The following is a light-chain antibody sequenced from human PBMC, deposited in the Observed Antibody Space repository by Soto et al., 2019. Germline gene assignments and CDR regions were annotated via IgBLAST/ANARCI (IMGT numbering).Light chain of an antibody. Sequence: DIVLTQSPGTLSVSLGERATLSCRASQSVTTADLSWYQQKPGHAPRLLISGASIRATGIPDRFSGGVAGTDFTLTISRLEPEDFAAYYCQQYFSAPWTFGQGTRVEIK. CDR2: GAS. CDR3: QQYFSAPWT. J-gene: IGKJ1*01. CDR1: QSVTTAD. V-gene: IGKV3-20*01.